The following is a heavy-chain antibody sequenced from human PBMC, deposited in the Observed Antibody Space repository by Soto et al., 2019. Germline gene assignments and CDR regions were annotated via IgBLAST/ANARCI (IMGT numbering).Heavy chain of an antibody. CDR1: GXSISTFY. D-gene: IGHD3-22*01. V-gene: IGHV4-59*01. J-gene: IGHJ4*02. CDR3: ARRRAVRNYADDSSDYFYFFDY. Sequence: XTLSLTCTVSGXSISTFYWSWMRQSPGKEVEGIGYVYYTGSTNYNPSLKSRVTISVDTSKNEFSLKLPSANSSDTAVYYCARRRAVRNYADDSSDYFYFFDYWGQGTQVTVSS. CDR2: VYYTGST.